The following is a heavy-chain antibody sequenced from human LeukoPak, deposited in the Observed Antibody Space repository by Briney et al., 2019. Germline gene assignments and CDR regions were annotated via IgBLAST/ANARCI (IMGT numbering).Heavy chain of an antibody. CDR3: ARDRYGDYSAEFDP. D-gene: IGHD4-17*01. Sequence: GASVRVSCKASGYTFSSYGINWVRQAPGQGLEWMGWISVNNGNTNYAQRIQGRVTMTTDTSASTAYMELRSLRSDDTAVYYCARDRYGDYSAEFDPWGQGTLVTVSS. J-gene: IGHJ5*02. V-gene: IGHV1-18*01. CDR1: GYTFSSYG. CDR2: ISVNNGNT.